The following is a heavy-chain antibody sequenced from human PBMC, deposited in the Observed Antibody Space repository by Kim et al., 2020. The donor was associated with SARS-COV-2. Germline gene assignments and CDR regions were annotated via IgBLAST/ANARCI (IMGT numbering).Heavy chain of an antibody. D-gene: IGHD5-18*01. J-gene: IGHJ4*02. Sequence: GGSLRLSCAASGFTFSSYGMHWVRQAPGKGLEWVAVIWYDGSNKYYADSVKGRFTISRDNSKNTLYLQMNSLRAEDTAVYYCARDVQYSYGSDPWYYFDYWGQGTLVTVSS. CDR1: GFTFSSYG. CDR3: ARDVQYSYGSDPWYYFDY. V-gene: IGHV3-33*01. CDR2: IWYDGSNK.